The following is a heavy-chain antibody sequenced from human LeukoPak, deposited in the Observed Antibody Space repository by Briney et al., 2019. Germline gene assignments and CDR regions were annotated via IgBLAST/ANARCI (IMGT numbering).Heavy chain of an antibody. Sequence: SVKVSCKASGGTFSSYAISWVRQAPGQGLEWMGRIIPILGIANYAQKFQGRVTITADKSTSTAYMELSSLRSEGTAVYYCATNVVTAIFGDFDYWGQGTLVTVSS. CDR2: IIPILGIA. CDR1: GGTFSSYA. J-gene: IGHJ4*02. D-gene: IGHD2-21*02. CDR3: ATNVVTAIFGDFDY. V-gene: IGHV1-69*04.